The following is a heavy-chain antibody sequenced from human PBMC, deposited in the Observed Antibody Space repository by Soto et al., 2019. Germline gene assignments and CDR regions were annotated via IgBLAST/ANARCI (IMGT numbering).Heavy chain of an antibody. Sequence: GGSLRLSCAASGFTFSNAWMNWVRQAPGKGLEWVGRIKSKTDGGTTDYAAPVKGRFTISRDDSKSTLYLQMNSLKTEDTAVYYCTTFINMYYYDSSGYYFDYWGQGTLVTVSS. V-gene: IGHV3-15*07. D-gene: IGHD3-22*01. J-gene: IGHJ4*02. CDR3: TTFINMYYYDSSGYYFDY. CDR2: IKSKTDGGTT. CDR1: GFTFSNAW.